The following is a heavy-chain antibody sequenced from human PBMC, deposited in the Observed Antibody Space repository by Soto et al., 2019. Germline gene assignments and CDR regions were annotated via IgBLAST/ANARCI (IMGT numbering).Heavy chain of an antibody. CDR1: GFTFSSYA. CDR3: ARDHPTVAATYYYYGMDV. J-gene: IGHJ6*02. V-gene: IGHV3-64*01. CDR2: ISSNGGST. D-gene: IGHD6-19*01. Sequence: GSLRLSCAASGFTFSSYAMHWVRQAPGKGLEYVSAISSNGGSTYYANSVKGRFTISRDNSKNTLYLQMGSLRAEDMAVYYCARDHPTVAATYYYYGMDVWGQGTTVTVSS.